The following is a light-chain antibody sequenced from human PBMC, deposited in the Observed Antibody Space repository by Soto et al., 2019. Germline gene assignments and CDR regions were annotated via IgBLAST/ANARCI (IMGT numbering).Light chain of an antibody. V-gene: IGKV3-20*01. Sequence: EIVLTQPPGTLSLSPGERATLSCRASQSVGSTYLAWYQQKPGQTPRLLIYGASSRATGITDRFSGSGSGTDFTLTISRLDPEDCAVYYCELYGSSITFGQGTRLEIK. CDR3: ELYGSSIT. CDR2: GAS. CDR1: QSVGSTY. J-gene: IGKJ5*01.